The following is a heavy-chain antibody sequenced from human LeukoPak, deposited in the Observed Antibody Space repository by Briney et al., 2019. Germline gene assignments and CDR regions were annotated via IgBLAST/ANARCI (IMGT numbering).Heavy chain of an antibody. Sequence: SETLSLTCAAYGGSFSGYYWSWIRQPPGKGLEWIGEINHSGSTNYNPSLKSRVTISVDTSKNQFSLKLSSVTAADTAVYYCARSIVVVVAAFYYYYYGMDVWGQGTTVTVSS. J-gene: IGHJ6*02. V-gene: IGHV4-34*01. CDR1: GGSFSGYY. CDR3: ARSIVVVVAAFYYYYYGMDV. CDR2: INHSGST. D-gene: IGHD2-15*01.